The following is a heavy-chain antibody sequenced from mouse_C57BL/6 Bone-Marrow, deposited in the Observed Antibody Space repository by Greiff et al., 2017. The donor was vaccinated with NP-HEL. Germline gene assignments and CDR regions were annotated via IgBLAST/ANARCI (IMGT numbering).Heavy chain of an antibody. J-gene: IGHJ2*01. CDR2: IFPGSGST. Sequence: VQLQQSGPELVKPGASVKISCKASGYSFTDYYINWVKQRPGQGLEWIGWIFPGSGSTYYNEKFKGKATLTVDKSSSTAYMLLSSLTSEDSAVYFCARFPLWYFWFYFDYWGQGTTLTVSS. CDR1: GYSFTDYY. CDR3: ARFPLWYFWFYFDY. D-gene: IGHD2-1*01. V-gene: IGHV1-75*01.